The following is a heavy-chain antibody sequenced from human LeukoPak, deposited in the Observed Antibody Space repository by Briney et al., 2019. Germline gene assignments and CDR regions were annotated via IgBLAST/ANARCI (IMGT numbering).Heavy chain of an antibody. V-gene: IGHV4-4*09. CDR1: GGSISSNC. CDR3: GGRGF. Sequence: LETLSLTCTVSGGSISSNCWSWIRKPPGKGLEWIGCIYASGTTNYNPSLKGRLTISVDTSNSQFSLTVRSVTAADTAVYYCGGRGFWGQGTLVTVSS. J-gene: IGHJ4*02. CDR2: IYASGTT. D-gene: IGHD3-10*01.